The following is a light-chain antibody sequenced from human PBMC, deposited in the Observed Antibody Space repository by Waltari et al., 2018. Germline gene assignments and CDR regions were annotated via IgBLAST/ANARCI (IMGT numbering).Light chain of an antibody. CDR2: KDK. Sequence: SFVLTQPPSVSVSPGQTARITCSGAALSSQYCYWYQQRPGQAPLFLIFKDKERASGIPEGVSGSSSGTTVTLTITSVQAEDEADYFCQSADTSIANVVFGGGTKLTVL. CDR3: QSADTSIANVV. V-gene: IGLV3-25*03. J-gene: IGLJ3*02. CDR1: ALSSQY.